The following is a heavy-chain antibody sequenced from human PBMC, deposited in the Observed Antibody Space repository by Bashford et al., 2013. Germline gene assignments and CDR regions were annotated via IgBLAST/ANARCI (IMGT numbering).Heavy chain of an antibody. J-gene: IGHJ6*02. CDR3: ARDLASGSGSEDYYYGMDV. V-gene: IGHV3-33*01. CDR2: IWYDGSNK. Sequence: GSLRLSCAASGFTFSSYGMHWVRQAPGKGLEWVAVIWYDGSNKYYADSVKGRFTISRDNSKNTLYLQMNSLRAEDTAVYYCARDLASGSGSEDYYYGMDVWGQGTTVTVSS. D-gene: IGHD3-10*01. CDR1: GFTFSSYG.